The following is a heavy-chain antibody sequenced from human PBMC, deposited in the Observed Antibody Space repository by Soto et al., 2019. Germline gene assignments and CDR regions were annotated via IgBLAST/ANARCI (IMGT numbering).Heavy chain of an antibody. Sequence: SETLSLTCTVSGGSIRSCYWSWIRQPPGKGLEWIGYIYYSGGTNYNPSLKSRVTISVDTSKNQFSLKLSSVTAADTAVYYCARGRFLEWFNWFDPWGQGTLVTVSS. J-gene: IGHJ5*02. D-gene: IGHD3-3*01. CDR1: GGSIRSCY. V-gene: IGHV4-59*01. CDR2: IYYSGGT. CDR3: ARGRFLEWFNWFDP.